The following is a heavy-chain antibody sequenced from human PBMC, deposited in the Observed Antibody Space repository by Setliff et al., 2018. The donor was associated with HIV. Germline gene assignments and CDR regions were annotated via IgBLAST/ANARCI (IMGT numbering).Heavy chain of an antibody. J-gene: IGHJ2*01. CDR3: ARVGRDRLVASGLYLDL. D-gene: IGHD6-19*01. Sequence: KASETLSLTCRVSGGSFIGYHWSWVRQSPTKGLQWIGEISHSGTTKYNPSLKSLFAMSADTSKSEFSLKMTSVTAADTAVYYCARVGRDRLVASGLYLDLWGRGTLVTVSS. V-gene: IGHV4-34*01. CDR1: GGSFIGYH. CDR2: ISHSGTT.